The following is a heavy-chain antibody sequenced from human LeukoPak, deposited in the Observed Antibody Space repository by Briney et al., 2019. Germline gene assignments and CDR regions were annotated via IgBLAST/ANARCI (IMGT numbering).Heavy chain of an antibody. CDR2: IIPIFGTA. CDR3: ARVESNYESPPTMDV. J-gene: IGHJ6*03. Sequence: GASVKVSCKASGGTFSSYAISWVRQAPGQGLEWMGRIIPIFGTANYAQKFQGRVTITTDESTSTAYMELSSLRSEDTAVYYCARVESNYESPPTMDVWGKGTTVTVSS. V-gene: IGHV1-69*05. CDR1: GGTFSSYA. D-gene: IGHD4-11*01.